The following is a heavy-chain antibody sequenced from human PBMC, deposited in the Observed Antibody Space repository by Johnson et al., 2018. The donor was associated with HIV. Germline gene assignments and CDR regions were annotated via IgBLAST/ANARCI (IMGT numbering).Heavy chain of an antibody. V-gene: IGHV3-7*03. D-gene: IGHD3-10*01. J-gene: IGHJ3*02. CDR1: GFSFSAYA. Sequence: VQLVESGGGLVQPGGSLRLSCAAAGFSFSAYAMHWVRQAPGKGLEWVANIKQDGSEQYYVDSVKGRFTISRDNAKNTLYLQMNSLRAEDTAVYYCARTNSGSYYHPGAFDIWGQGTMVTVSS. CDR3: ARTNSGSYYHPGAFDI. CDR2: IKQDGSEQ.